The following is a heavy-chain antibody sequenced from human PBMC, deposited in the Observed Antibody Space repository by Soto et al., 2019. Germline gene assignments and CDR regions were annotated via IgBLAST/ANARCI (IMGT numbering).Heavy chain of an antibody. CDR1: GGTFSSHG. V-gene: IGHV1-69*06. CDR2: IIPMFGTP. J-gene: IGHJ4*02. CDR3: AIGSVVVMGAATGGLIY. Sequence: QVQLVQSGAEVQKPGSSVKVSCKASGGTFSSHGITWVRQAPGQGLEWMGGIIPMFGTPKYARRFQGRVSITADKSTTTAYMELSSLRSEDTAVYYCAIGSVVVMGAATGGLIYWGQGALVTVSS. D-gene: IGHD2-21*01.